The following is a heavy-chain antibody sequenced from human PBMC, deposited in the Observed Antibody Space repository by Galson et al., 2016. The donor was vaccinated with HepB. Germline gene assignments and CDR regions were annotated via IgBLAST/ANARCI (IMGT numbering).Heavy chain of an antibody. V-gene: IGHV4-39*01. D-gene: IGHD5-24*01. CDR2: VYFSGST. J-gene: IGHJ4*02. Sequence: TLSLTCTVSGDSMSSSSYYWVWIRQPPGKGLEWIGCVYFSGSTYYKASLKSRVTISVDTSKTQFSLNLNSVSAADTAVYYCARGSLLDGYLLDHWGQGMLVTVSS. CDR3: ARGSLLDGYLLDH. CDR1: GDSMSSSSYY.